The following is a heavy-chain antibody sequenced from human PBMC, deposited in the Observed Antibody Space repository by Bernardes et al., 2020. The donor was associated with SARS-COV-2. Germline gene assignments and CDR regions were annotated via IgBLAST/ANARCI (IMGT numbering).Heavy chain of an antibody. CDR1: GYTFTSYS. Sequence: ASVKVSCKTSGYTFTSYSLSWVRQAPGQGLEWMGWISTYHGKTSYAQSLQGRVTVTTDTSTSTVYMELRSLRSDDTAVYYCARGRFGGDYWGQG. CDR2: ISTYHGKT. V-gene: IGHV1-18*04. J-gene: IGHJ4*02. D-gene: IGHD2-15*01. CDR3: ARGRFGGDY.